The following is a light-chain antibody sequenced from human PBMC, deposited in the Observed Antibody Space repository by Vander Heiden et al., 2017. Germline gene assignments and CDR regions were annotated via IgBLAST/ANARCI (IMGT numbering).Light chain of an antibody. J-gene: IGKJ4*01. CDR2: WAS. CDR3: QQYYSPPLT. Sequence: DLVMTQSPDSLDVSLGGRATINCKSSLSVLYSSDNKNYVAWYQQRPGQSPKLLIYWASTRHSGVPDRFSGSGSGTEFTLTISGLQAEDVAVYFCQQYYSPPLTFGGGTKVEIK. V-gene: IGKV4-1*01. CDR1: LSVLYSSDNKNY.